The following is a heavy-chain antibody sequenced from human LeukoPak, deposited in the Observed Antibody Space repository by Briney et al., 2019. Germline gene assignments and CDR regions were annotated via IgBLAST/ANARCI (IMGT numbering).Heavy chain of an antibody. CDR2: ISGSGDNT. CDR3: AKMKGHPLPKYYMDV. D-gene: IGHD1-26*01. CDR1: GFTFSGFA. Sequence: GGSLRLSCAASGFTFSGFAMSGVRRTRGKGLEGVSGISGSGDNTLYADPVKGRFTISRDNSKNTLYLEMNSLRAEDTAIYYCAKMKGHPLPKYYMDVWGQGTTVTVSS. V-gene: IGHV3-23*01. J-gene: IGHJ6*01.